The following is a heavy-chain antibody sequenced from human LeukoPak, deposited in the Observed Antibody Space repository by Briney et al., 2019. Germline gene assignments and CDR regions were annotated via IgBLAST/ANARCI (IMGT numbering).Heavy chain of an antibody. D-gene: IGHD6-25*01. Sequence: SETLSLTCAVHGASFAGYSWSWIRQSPGKGLEWIGEVNRVGYTIYNPSLKSRVNTSIDTSTTQFSLRLSSVTVADTAVYFCARERVVSDYNWFDPWGQGTLVTVSS. J-gene: IGHJ5*02. V-gene: IGHV4-34*01. CDR1: GASFAGYS. CDR2: VNRVGYT. CDR3: ARERVVSDYNWFDP.